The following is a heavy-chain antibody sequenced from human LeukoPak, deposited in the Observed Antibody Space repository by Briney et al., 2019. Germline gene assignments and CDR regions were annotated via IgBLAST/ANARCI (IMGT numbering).Heavy chain of an antibody. CDR1: GYTFTGYY. V-gene: IGHV1-2*02. CDR3: AREISGYSDY. CDR2: INANSGDT. Sequence: GASVKVSCKASGYTFTGYYMHWVRQAPGQGLEWMGWINANSGDTKYAQKFQGRVTMTRDTSISTAYMELSRLRSDDTAMYYCAREISGYSDYWGHGTLVTVSS. J-gene: IGHJ4*01. D-gene: IGHD3-22*01.